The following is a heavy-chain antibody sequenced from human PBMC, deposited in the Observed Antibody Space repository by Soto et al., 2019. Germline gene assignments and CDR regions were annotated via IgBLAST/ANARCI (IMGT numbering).Heavy chain of an antibody. D-gene: IGHD2-2*01. CDR3: ARGPVVPAAIDDIAAAGIPDY. Sequence: EVQLVESGGGLVKPGGSLRLSCAASGFTFSSYSMNWVRQAPGKGLEWVSSISSSSSYIYYADSVKGRFTISRDNAKNSLYLQMNSLRAEDTAVYYCARGPVVPAAIDDIAAAGIPDYWGQGTLVTVSS. J-gene: IGHJ4*02. CDR1: GFTFSSYS. CDR2: ISSSSSYI. V-gene: IGHV3-21*01.